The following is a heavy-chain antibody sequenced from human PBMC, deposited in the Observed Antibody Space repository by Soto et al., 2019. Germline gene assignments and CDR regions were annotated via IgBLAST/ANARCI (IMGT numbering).Heavy chain of an antibody. D-gene: IGHD3-9*01. J-gene: IGHJ4*02. Sequence: SVTGSCKGSGGTLSSYAISWVRQAPGQGLEWMGGIIPIFGTANYAQKFQGRVTITADESTSTAYMELSSLRSEDTAVYYCARVQNDILTGWSQGTLVTVSS. CDR1: GGTLSSYA. CDR3: ARVQNDILTG. CDR2: IIPIFGTA. V-gene: IGHV1-69*13.